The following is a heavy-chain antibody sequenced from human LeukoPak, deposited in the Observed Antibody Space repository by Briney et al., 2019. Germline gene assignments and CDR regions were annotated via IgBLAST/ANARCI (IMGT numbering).Heavy chain of an antibody. J-gene: IGHJ4*02. Sequence: SETLSLTCTVSGGSISSSSYYWGWIRQPPGKGLEWIGSIYYSGSTYYNPSLKSRVTISVDTSKNQFSLKLSSVTAADTAVYYCARDSNSEVDYWGQGTLVTVSS. V-gene: IGHV4-39*07. CDR1: GGSISSSSYY. CDR3: ARDSNSEVDY. CDR2: IYYSGST. D-gene: IGHD2/OR15-2a*01.